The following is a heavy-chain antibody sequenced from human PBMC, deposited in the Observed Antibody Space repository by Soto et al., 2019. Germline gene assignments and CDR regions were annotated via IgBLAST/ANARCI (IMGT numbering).Heavy chain of an antibody. J-gene: IGHJ6*02. CDR3: ARDRVSTASGAYFYYQYGMDV. V-gene: IGHV3-30-3*01. Sequence: QVQLVESGGGVVQPGRSLRLSCASSGFTFSTYAMHWVRQAPGRGLEWVAIISNDGTKNYDAESVRGRFTISRDNSKNTLYLEMNSLITEDTAEYYCARDRVSTASGAYFYYQYGMDVWGQGTTVTVSS. CDR1: GFTFSTYA. D-gene: IGHD6-13*01. CDR2: ISNDGTKN.